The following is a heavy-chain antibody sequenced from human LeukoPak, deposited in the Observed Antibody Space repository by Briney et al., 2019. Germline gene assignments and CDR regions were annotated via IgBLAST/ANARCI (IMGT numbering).Heavy chain of an antibody. CDR3: ARYYYGSGSFFDY. CDR1: GGSFSSGDYY. D-gene: IGHD3-10*01. Sequence: SETLSLTCIVSGGSFSSGDYYWSWIRQPPGKGLEWIGYIYYSGSTSYNPSLKSRITISVDMSKNQFSLKLSSVTAADTAVYYCARYYYGSGSFFDYWGQGTLVTVSS. CDR2: IYYSGST. V-gene: IGHV4-30-4*01. J-gene: IGHJ4*02.